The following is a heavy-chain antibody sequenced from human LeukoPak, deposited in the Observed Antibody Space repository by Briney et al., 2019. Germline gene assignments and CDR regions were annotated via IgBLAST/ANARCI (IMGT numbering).Heavy chain of an antibody. CDR2: IHTSGST. CDR3: ARGPTYNDFWSGYMNAFDI. D-gene: IGHD3-3*01. Sequence: MTSETLSLTCAVSGDSISSYYGSWIRQPAGKGLEWIGRIHTSGSTNYNPSLKSRVTMSVDTSKNQFSLKLSSVTAADTAVYYCARGPTYNDFWSGYMNAFDIWGQGTMVTVSS. V-gene: IGHV4-59*10. J-gene: IGHJ3*02. CDR1: GDSISSYY.